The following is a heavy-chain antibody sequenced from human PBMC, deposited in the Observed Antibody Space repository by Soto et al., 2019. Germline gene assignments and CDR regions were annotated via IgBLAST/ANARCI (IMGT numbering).Heavy chain of an antibody. Sequence: ASVKVSCKASGYTFTSYGISWVRQAPGQGLEWMGWISAYNGNTNYAQKLQGRVTMTTDTSTSTAYMELRSLRSDDTAMYYCARFAYYGSGSLNYYYYYGMDVWGQGTTVTVSS. D-gene: IGHD3-10*01. V-gene: IGHV1-18*04. CDR1: GYTFTSYG. CDR2: ISAYNGNT. CDR3: ARFAYYGSGSLNYYYYYGMDV. J-gene: IGHJ6*02.